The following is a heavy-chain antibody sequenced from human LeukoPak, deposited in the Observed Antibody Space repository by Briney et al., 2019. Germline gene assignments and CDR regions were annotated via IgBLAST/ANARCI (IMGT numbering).Heavy chain of an antibody. D-gene: IGHD3-22*01. CDR1: GFTVSSNY. CDR3: ARDYYYDSSGYTDY. Sequence: GGSLRLSCAASGFTVSSNYMSWVRQAPGKGLEWVSVIYSGGSTYYADSVKGRFTISRDNAKNSLYLQMNSLRAEDTAVYYCARDYYYDSSGYTDYWGQGTLVTVSS. CDR2: IYSGGST. J-gene: IGHJ4*02. V-gene: IGHV3-66*01.